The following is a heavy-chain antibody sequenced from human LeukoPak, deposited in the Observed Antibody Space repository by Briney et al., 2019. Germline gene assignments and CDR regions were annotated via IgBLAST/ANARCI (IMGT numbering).Heavy chain of an antibody. CDR2: ISGSGGST. Sequence: PGGSLRLSCAPSGFTFSNYVMSWVRQAPGKGLEWVSGISGSGGSTYYADSVKGRFTISRENSKNTLYLQMNSLRAEDTAVYYCAKDGVRGMDVWGQGTTVIVS. J-gene: IGHJ6*02. CDR1: GFTFSNYV. V-gene: IGHV3-23*01. CDR3: AKDGVRGMDV.